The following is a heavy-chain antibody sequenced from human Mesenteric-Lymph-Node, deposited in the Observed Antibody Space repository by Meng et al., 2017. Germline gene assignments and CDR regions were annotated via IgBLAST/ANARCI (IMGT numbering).Heavy chain of an antibody. V-gene: IGHV4-61*02. CDR3: AREHRDYIGDGYYYSL. J-gene: IGHJ4*02. CDR1: GASLRSASNY. CDR2: IYTSGST. D-gene: IGHD3-22*01. Sequence: SETLSLTCNVSGASLRSASNYWSWVRQPAGKGLGWIGRIYTSGSTDYNPSLISRVTMSVDTSENQFSLRLSSLTAADTAVYYCAREHRDYIGDGYYYSLWGQGTLVTVSS.